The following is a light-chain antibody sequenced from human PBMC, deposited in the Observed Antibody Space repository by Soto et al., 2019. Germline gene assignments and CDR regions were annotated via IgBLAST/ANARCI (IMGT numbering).Light chain of an antibody. J-gene: IGKJ1*01. CDR3: QHYNNWPRT. Sequence: EIVMTQSPATLSVSPGERATLSCRASQSVSSNLAWYQQKPGQAPRLLIYGASTRATGIQARFSGSGSGTEFTLTISSLQSEDFAVYYCQHYNNWPRTFGQGTKVDIK. CDR2: GAS. V-gene: IGKV3-15*01. CDR1: QSVSSN.